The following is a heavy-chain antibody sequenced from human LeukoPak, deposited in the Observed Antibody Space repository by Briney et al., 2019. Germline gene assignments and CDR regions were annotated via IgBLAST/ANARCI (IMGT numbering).Heavy chain of an antibody. CDR3: AKDWADYYDSSGYSLGLDY. J-gene: IGHJ4*02. Sequence: GGSLRLSCAAAGFTFDDYGMSWVRQAPGKGLDWVSGINWNGGSTGYADSVEGRFTISRDNSKNSLYLQMNSLRTEDTALYYCAKDWADYYDSSGYSLGLDYWGQGTLVTVSS. CDR1: GFTFDDYG. V-gene: IGHV3-20*04. CDR2: INWNGGST. D-gene: IGHD3-22*01.